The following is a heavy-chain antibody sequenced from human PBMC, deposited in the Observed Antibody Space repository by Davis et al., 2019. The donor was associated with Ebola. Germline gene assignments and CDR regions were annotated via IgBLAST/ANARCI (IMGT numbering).Heavy chain of an antibody. J-gene: IGHJ4*02. CDR1: GLSLAPYG. D-gene: IGHD1-26*01. V-gene: IGHV3-33*01. Sequence: LSLTCAISGLSLAPYGMHWVRQAPGKGLEWVSMSLNDETTQYYGESVRGRFTISRDNSNNMIYLQMNSLRAEDTAVYYCARDHLEGSLDYWGQGTLVTVSS. CDR3: ARDHLEGSLDY. CDR2: SLNDETTQ.